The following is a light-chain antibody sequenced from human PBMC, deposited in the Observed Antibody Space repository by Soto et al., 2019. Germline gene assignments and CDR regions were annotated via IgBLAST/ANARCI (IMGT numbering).Light chain of an antibody. CDR3: QSYDSSPSGYV. V-gene: IGLV1-40*01. J-gene: IGLJ1*01. CDR2: ANI. Sequence: QRVTISCTGSSSNIGAGYDVHWYQQLPGTAPKLLIYANINRPAGVPDRFSGSKSGTSASLAITGLQAEDEADYYCQSYDSSPSGYVFGTGTKV. CDR1: SSNIGAGYD.